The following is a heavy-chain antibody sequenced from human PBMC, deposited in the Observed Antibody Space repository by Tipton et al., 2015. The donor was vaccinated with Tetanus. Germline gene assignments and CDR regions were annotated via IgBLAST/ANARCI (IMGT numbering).Heavy chain of an antibody. V-gene: IGHV4-61*05. J-gene: IGHJ4*02. D-gene: IGHD6-13*01. Sequence: TLSLTCAVSGVSIRDSTFFWGWIRQPPGKELEWIGHVFYTGSTNYNPSLKSRVTMSVDTSKRQFSLKLNSVTAADTAVYYCARGWGSSWYYFDYWGQGILVTVSS. CDR3: ARGWGSSWYYFDY. CDR2: VFYTGST. CDR1: GVSIRDSTFF.